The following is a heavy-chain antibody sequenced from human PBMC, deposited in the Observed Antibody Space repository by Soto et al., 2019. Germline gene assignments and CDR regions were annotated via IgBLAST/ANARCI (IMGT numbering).Heavy chain of an antibody. J-gene: IGHJ4*02. V-gene: IGHV3-7*05. CDR3: ARFGFPGTLDY. CDR2: INADGSDI. Sequence: GGSLRLSCAASGFMFRNYWMSWVRQAPGKGLEWVANINADGSDIYYQDSVRGRFTISRDNAKASLYLELTSHRAEDTAVYFCARFGFPGTLDYWGQGTVVTVSS. D-gene: IGHD6-13*01. CDR1: GFMFRNYW.